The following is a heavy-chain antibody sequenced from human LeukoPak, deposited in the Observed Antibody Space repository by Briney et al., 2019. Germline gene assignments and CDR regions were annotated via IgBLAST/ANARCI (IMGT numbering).Heavy chain of an antibody. Sequence: SETLSLTCTVSGFSISSGHYWGWVRQPPGAGLEWIGSVYQSGTTYYNPSLKSRVTISVDTSKNQFSLKLSSVTAADTAVYYCARLVTWGYSYGALEDVWGKGTTVTVSS. CDR3: ARLVTWGYSYGALEDV. D-gene: IGHD5-18*01. V-gene: IGHV4-38-2*02. CDR1: GFSISSGHY. J-gene: IGHJ6*04. CDR2: VYQSGTT.